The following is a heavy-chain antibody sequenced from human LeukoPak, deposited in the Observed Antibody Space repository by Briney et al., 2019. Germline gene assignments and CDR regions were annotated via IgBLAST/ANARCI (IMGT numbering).Heavy chain of an antibody. CDR3: ARNIISANSAWD. Sequence: PGGSLRLSCAASGFTFSAFAMHWARQPPGKVPEYGSTISADGKSAYYGISVKGRFTVSRDNSKNTVYLQMGSLRPDDMAVYYCARNIISANSAWDWGQGTLVTVSS. D-gene: IGHD1-26*01. V-gene: IGHV3-64*01. CDR1: GFTFSAFA. J-gene: IGHJ4*02. CDR2: ISADGKSA.